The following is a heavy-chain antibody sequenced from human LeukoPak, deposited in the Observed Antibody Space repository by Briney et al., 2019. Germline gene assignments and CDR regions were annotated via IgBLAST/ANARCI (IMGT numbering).Heavy chain of an antibody. CDR1: GGSISSGSYY. V-gene: IGHV4-61*02. D-gene: IGHD3-16*01. CDR2: IYTSGSI. CDR3: ARWGAGDY. Sequence: SETLSLTCTVSGGSISSGSYYWSWIRQPAGKGLEWIGRIYTSGSINYNPSLKSRVTISVDTSKNQFSLKLSSVTAADTAVYYCARWGAGDYWGQGTLVTVSS. J-gene: IGHJ4*02.